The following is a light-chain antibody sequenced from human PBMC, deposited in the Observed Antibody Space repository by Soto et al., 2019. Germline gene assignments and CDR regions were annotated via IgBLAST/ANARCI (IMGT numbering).Light chain of an antibody. CDR3: SSYKSSSTYV. CDR2: EVS. Sequence: QSALAQPASVSGSPGQSITISCTGTSSDVGGHNYVSWYQQHPGRAPKHMIYEVSNRPSGVSNRFSGSKSGNTASLTMSGLQPEDEADYYCSSYKSSSTYVFGTGTKVTVL. CDR1: SSDVGGHNY. J-gene: IGLJ1*01. V-gene: IGLV2-14*01.